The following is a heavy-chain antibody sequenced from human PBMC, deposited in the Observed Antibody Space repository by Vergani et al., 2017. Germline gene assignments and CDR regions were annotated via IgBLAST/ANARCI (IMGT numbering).Heavy chain of an antibody. V-gene: IGHV3-30*02. J-gene: IGHJ4*02. CDR3: AKHFRGWGIDY. Sequence: QVQLVESGGGVVQRGGSLRISCATSGFTLSNYDMQWIRQGPGKGLEFVAFIQFDGSNQYYAESVKGRFTLSRDFSKNTLYLQMNSLITDDTATYYCAKHFRGWGIDYGGQGTQVIVSS. D-gene: IGHD3-16*01. CDR1: GFTLSNYD. CDR2: IQFDGSNQ.